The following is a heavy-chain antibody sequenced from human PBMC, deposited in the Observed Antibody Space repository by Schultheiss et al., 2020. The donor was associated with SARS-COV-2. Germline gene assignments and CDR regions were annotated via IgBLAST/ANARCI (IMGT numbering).Heavy chain of an antibody. V-gene: IGHV3-48*02. Sequence: GGSLRLSCAASGFTFSSYSMNWVRQAPGKGLEWVSYISSSSSTIYYADSVKGRFTISRDNAKNSLYLQMNSLRDEDTAVYYCAREAHYVSYYDFWSAKVWFDPWGQGTLVTVSS. D-gene: IGHD3-3*01. CDR2: ISSSSSTI. CDR3: AREAHYVSYYDFWSAKVWFDP. J-gene: IGHJ5*02. CDR1: GFTFSSYS.